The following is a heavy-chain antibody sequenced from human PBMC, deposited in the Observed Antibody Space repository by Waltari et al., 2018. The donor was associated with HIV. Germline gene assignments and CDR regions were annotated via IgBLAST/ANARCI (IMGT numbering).Heavy chain of an antibody. V-gene: IGHV1-69*02. CDR2: IIPILGIA. D-gene: IGHD3-10*01. J-gene: IGHJ3*02. CDR3: ATTNYYGSGSYYPPGAFDI. Sequence: QVQLVQPGAAVKKPGSSVKVSCKASGGSFSGYTISGVRKEHGQGLEWMGRIIPILGIANYAQKFQGRVTITADKSTSTAYMELSSLRSEDTAVYYCATTNYYGSGSYYPPGAFDIWGQGTMVTVSS. CDR1: GGSFSGYT.